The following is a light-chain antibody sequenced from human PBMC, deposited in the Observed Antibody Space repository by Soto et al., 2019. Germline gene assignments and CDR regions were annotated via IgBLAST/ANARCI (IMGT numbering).Light chain of an antibody. CDR3: QQYNKWPQT. CDR1: QSVSSN. Sequence: EIVMTQSPATLSVSPGERATLSCRASQSVSSNLAWYQQKPGQAPRLLIYGASTRATGIPARFSGSGSGTEFNLTISSLKSEHFDPYYCQQYNKWPQTFGQGTKGDIK. J-gene: IGKJ1*01. CDR2: GAS. V-gene: IGKV3-15*01.